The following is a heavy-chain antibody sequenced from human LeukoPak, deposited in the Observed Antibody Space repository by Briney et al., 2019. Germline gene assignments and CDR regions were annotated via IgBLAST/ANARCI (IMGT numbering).Heavy chain of an antibody. Sequence: ASVKVSCKASGYTFTSYYMHWVRQAPGQGLEWMGIINPSGGSTSYAQKFQGRVTITADKSTSTAYMELSSLRSGDTAVYYCARGIWSGYYLDWGQGTLVTVSS. CDR2: INPSGGST. V-gene: IGHV1-46*01. CDR1: GYTFTSYY. J-gene: IGHJ4*02. CDR3: ARGIWSGYYLD. D-gene: IGHD3-3*01.